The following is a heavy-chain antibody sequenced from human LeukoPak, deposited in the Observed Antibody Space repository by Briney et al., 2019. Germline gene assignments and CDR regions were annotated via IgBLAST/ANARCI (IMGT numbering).Heavy chain of an antibody. V-gene: IGHV4-4*02. D-gene: IGHD1-26*01. CDR1: GGSIMTTNW. Sequence: SETLSLTCAVSGGSIMTTNWWSWVRPPPGKGLEWIGEVHLSGATNYNSSLESRVSMSIDTSKNQMSLKLTSVTAADTAIYFCTRESGAFSPFGFWGQGTLVTVSS. CDR3: TRESGAFSPFGF. CDR2: VHLSGAT. J-gene: IGHJ4*02.